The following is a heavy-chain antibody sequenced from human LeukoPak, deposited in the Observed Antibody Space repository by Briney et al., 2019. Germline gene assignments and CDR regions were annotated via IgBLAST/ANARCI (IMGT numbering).Heavy chain of an antibody. CDR2: IIPILGIA. D-gene: IGHD3-9*01. J-gene: IGHJ6*02. CDR1: GGTFSSYA. Sequence: ASVKVSCKASGGTFSSYAISWVRQAPGQGLEWMGRIIPILGIANYAQKFQGRVTITADKSTSTAYMELSSLRSEDTAVYYCACPDILTARMVYGMDVWGQGTTVTVSS. V-gene: IGHV1-69*04. CDR3: ACPDILTARMVYGMDV.